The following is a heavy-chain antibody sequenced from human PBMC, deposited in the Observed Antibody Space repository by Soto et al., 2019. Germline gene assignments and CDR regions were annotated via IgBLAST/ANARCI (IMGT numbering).Heavy chain of an antibody. CDR1: GGSFSGYY. J-gene: IGHJ3*02. V-gene: IGHV4-34*01. CDR2: INHSGST. CDR3: ATTGAYYDFWSGYPFDI. Sequence: PSETLSLTCAVYGGSFSGYYWSWIRQPPGKGLEWIGEINHSGSTNYNPSLKSRVTISVDTSKNQFSLKLSSVTAADTAVYYCATTGAYYDFWSGYPFDIWGQGXMVTVSS. D-gene: IGHD3-3*01.